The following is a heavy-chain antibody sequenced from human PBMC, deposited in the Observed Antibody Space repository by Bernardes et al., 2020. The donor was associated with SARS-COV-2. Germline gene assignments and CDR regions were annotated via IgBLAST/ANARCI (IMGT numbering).Heavy chain of an antibody. Sequence: SVKVSCKASGGTFSSYAISWVRQAPGQGLEWMGGIIPIFGTATYAQKFQGRVTITADESTSTAYMELSSLRSEDTAVYYCARDQEGRRFLEWLFRTDYGMDVWGQGTTVTGSS. CDR3: ARDQEGRRFLEWLFRTDYGMDV. J-gene: IGHJ6*02. CDR2: IIPIFGTA. V-gene: IGHV1-69*13. CDR1: GGTFSSYA. D-gene: IGHD3-3*01.